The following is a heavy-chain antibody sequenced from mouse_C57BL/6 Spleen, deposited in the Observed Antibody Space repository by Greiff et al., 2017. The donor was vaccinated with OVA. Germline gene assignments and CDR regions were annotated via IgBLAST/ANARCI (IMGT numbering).Heavy chain of an antibody. CDR1: GYAFSSYW. V-gene: IGHV1-80*01. J-gene: IGHJ2*01. Sequence: VKLQESGAELVKPGASVKISYKASGYAFSSYWMNWVKQRPGKGLEWIGQIYPGDGDTNYNGKFKGKATLTADKSSSTAYMQLSSLTSEDSAVYFCARRRGSYYFDYWGQGTTLTVSS. CDR2: IYPGDGDT. CDR3: ARRRGSYYFDY.